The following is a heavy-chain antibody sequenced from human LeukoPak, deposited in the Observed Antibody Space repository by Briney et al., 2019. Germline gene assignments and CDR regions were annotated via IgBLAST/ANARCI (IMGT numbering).Heavy chain of an antibody. CDR3: ARHFRARGSVDY. CDR1: GGSISSYY. D-gene: IGHD5/OR15-5a*01. J-gene: IGHJ4*02. V-gene: IGHV4-59*08. Sequence: SETLSLTCTVSGGSISSYYWSWIRQPPGKGLEWIGYIYYSGSTNYNPSLKSRVTISVDTSKNQFSLKLSSVTAADTAVYYCARHFRARGSVDYWGQGTLVTVSS. CDR2: IYYSGST.